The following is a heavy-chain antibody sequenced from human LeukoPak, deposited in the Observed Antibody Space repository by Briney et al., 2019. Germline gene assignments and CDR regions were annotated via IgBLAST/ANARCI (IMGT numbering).Heavy chain of an antibody. CDR2: INPAGGST. CDR1: GYTFTSYY. V-gene: IGHV1-46*01. D-gene: IGHD3-9*01. Sequence: ASVKVSCKASGYTFTSYYMHWVRQAPGQGLEYMGMINPAGGSTTYAQEFQGRVTMTRDTSTSTVYMELSSLRSEDTAVYYCTRVGKLRYFDWIDYWGQGTLVTVSS. J-gene: IGHJ4*02. CDR3: TRVGKLRYFDWIDY.